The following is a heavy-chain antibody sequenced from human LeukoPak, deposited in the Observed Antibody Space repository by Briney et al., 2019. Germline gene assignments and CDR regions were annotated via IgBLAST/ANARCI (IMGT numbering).Heavy chain of an antibody. Sequence: SQTLSLTCTVSGGSISSGDYYWSWIRQPPGKGLEWIGYIYYSGSTYYNPSLESRVTMSIDTSNNQFSLKLKSVTAADTAVYYCARMVGQLIEYYFDYWGRGTLVTVSS. V-gene: IGHV4-30-4*01. CDR2: IYYSGST. J-gene: IGHJ4*02. D-gene: IGHD1/OR15-1a*01. CDR1: GGSISSGDYY. CDR3: ARMVGQLIEYYFDY.